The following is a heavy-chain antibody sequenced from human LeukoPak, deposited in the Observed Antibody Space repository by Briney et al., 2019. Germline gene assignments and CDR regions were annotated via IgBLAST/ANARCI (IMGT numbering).Heavy chain of an antibody. Sequence: SETLSLTCSVSGGSISIYYWSWIRQPAGKGLEWIGRIYTSGSTNYNPSLKSRVTISVDTSKNQFSLKLSSVTAADTAVYYCACLTTADAFDIWGQGTMVTVSS. CDR3: ACLTTADAFDI. CDR2: IYTSGST. V-gene: IGHV4-4*07. D-gene: IGHD3-22*01. CDR1: GGSISIYY. J-gene: IGHJ3*02.